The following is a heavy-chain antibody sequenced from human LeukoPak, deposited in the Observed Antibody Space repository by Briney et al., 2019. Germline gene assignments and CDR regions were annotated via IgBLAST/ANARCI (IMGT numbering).Heavy chain of an antibody. J-gene: IGHJ4*02. CDR2: INWNGGST. Sequence: GGSLRLSCAASGFTFDDYGMSWVRQAPGKGLEWVSGINWNGGSTGYADSVKGRFTISRDNAKNSLYLQMNSLRAEDTALYHCARELTYYDFWSGYYYFDYWGQGTLVTVSS. D-gene: IGHD3-3*01. CDR1: GFTFDDYG. CDR3: ARELTYYDFWSGYYYFDY. V-gene: IGHV3-20*01.